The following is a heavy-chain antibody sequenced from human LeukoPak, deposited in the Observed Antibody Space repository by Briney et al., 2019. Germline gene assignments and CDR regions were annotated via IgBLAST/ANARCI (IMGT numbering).Heavy chain of an antibody. D-gene: IGHD1-26*01. CDR3: ARGSSGSYYGFDC. CDR1: GFTFSDYY. J-gene: IGHJ4*02. V-gene: IGHV3-66*02. CDR2: IYSGGSA. Sequence: GGSLRLSCAASGFTFSDYYMSWVRQAPGKGLEWVSVIYSGGSAYYADSVKGRFTISRDNSKNTLYLQMNSLRPEDTAVYYCARGSSGSYYGFDCWGQGTLVTVSS.